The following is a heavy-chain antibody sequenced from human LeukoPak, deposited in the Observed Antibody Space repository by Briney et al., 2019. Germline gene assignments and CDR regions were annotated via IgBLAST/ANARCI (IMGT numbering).Heavy chain of an antibody. Sequence: GGSLRLSCAASGFTFSTHGMHWVRQAPGKGLEWVAVIWYDGSKKYYADSVKGRFTISRDNAENSLYLQMNSLRAEDTAVYYCARDGTPQLDYWGQGTLVTVSS. CDR1: GFTFSTHG. V-gene: IGHV3-33*01. D-gene: IGHD1-26*01. J-gene: IGHJ4*02. CDR2: IWYDGSKK. CDR3: ARDGTPQLDY.